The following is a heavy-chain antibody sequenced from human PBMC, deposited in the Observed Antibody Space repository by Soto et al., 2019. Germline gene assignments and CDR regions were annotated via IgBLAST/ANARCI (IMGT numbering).Heavy chain of an antibody. CDR1: GGSISSGGYS. CDR2: IYHSVST. Sequence: SETLSLTCAVSGGSISSGGYSWSWIRQPPGKGLECIGYIYHSVSTYYNPSLKSRVTVSVDRSKNQFSLKLSSVTAADTAVYYCARGPPLGYWGQGTLVTVSS. J-gene: IGHJ4*02. CDR3: ARGPPLGY. D-gene: IGHD7-27*01. V-gene: IGHV4-30-2*01.